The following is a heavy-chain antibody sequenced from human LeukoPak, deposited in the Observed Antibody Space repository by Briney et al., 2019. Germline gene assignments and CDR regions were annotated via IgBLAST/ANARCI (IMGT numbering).Heavy chain of an antibody. CDR3: ARDAYYDSSGYYYEYYYYGMDV. CDR2: IWYDGSNK. CDR1: GFTFSSYG. J-gene: IGHJ6*02. V-gene: IGHV3-33*01. Sequence: PGGSLTLSCAASGFTFSSYGMHWVRQAPGKGLEWVAVIWYDGSNKYYADSVKGRFTISRDNSKNTLYLQMNSLRAEDTAVYYCARDAYYDSSGYYYEYYYYGMDVWGQGTTVTVSS. D-gene: IGHD3-22*01.